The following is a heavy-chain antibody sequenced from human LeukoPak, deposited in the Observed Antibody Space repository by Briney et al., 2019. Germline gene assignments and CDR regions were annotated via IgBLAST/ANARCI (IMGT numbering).Heavy chain of an antibody. J-gene: IGHJ4*02. CDR2: ISSSGST. D-gene: IGHD5-18*01. CDR3: ARSPWWGYSYGSPSFDY. Sequence: SETLSLTCTVSGDSISSGDYYWSWIRQPAGKGLEWIGRISSSGSTNYNPSLKSRVTISVDTSKNQFSLKLSSVTAADTAVYYCARSPWWGYSYGSPSFDYWGQGTLVTVSS. CDR1: GDSISSGDYY. V-gene: IGHV4-61*02.